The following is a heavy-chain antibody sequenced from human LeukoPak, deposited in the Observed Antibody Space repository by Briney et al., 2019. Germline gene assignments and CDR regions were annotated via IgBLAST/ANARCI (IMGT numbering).Heavy chain of an antibody. CDR3: AREVYSHDY. D-gene: IGHD2-15*01. V-gene: IGHV3-7*03. CDR1: AFTFSSYW. CDR2: IKQDGSEK. Sequence: GGSLRLSCAASAFTFSSYWMSWVRQAPGKGLEWVANIKQDGSEKYYVDSVKGRFTISRDNAKNSLYLQMNSLRAEDTAVYYCAREVYSHDYWGQGTLVTVSS. J-gene: IGHJ4*02.